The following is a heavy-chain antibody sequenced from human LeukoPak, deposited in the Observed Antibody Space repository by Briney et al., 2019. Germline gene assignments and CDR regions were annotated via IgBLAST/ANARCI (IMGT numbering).Heavy chain of an antibody. V-gene: IGHV3-15*01. D-gene: IGHD3-22*01. J-gene: IGHJ4*02. CDR2: IKSKTDGGTT. CDR1: GFTFSNAW. Sequence: GFLRLSCAASGFTFSNAWMSWVRQAPGKGLEWVGRIKSKTDGGTTDYAAPVKGRFTISRDDSKNTLYLQMNSLKTEDTAVYYCTTGVNPYYYDSSGYPICYWGQGTLVTVSS. CDR3: TTGVNPYYYDSSGYPICY.